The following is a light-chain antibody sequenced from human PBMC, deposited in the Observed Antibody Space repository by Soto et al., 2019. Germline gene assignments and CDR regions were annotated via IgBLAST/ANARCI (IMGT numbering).Light chain of an antibody. CDR1: SSDVGGYAY. CDR2: EVT. CDR3: SSYTISSTPVV. Sequence: QSVLTQPASVSGSPGQSITISCTGTSSDVGGYAYVSWYQQHPGKAPKLMIYEVTNRPSGVSNRFSGSKSGNTASLTISGLQAEDEADYYCSSYTISSTPVVFGGGTKLTVL. V-gene: IGLV2-14*01. J-gene: IGLJ2*01.